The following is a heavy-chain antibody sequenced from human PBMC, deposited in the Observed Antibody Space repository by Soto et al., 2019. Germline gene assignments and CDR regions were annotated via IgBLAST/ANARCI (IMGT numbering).Heavy chain of an antibody. V-gene: IGHV4-31*03. CDR2: IYYSGTT. D-gene: IGHD1-1*01. J-gene: IGHJ4*02. CDR3: ARALATKDFFDY. CDR1: GGSIISGGYY. Sequence: PSETLSLTCTVSGGSIISGGYYWSWIRQHPGKGLEWIGYIYYSGTTHYNPSLKSRVSISVDTSKNQFSLKLSSVTAADTAVYYCARALATKDFFDYWGQGILVTVSS.